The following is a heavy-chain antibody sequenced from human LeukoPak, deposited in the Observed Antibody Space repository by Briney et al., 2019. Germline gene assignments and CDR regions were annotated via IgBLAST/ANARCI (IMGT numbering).Heavy chain of an antibody. CDR2: IKTETDGGTI. V-gene: IGHV3-15*01. J-gene: IGHJ4*02. D-gene: IGHD5-18*01. Sequence: KPGGSLRLSCVGSGFIFSNAWMSWVRQAPGKGLEWVGRIKTETDGGTIDYAAPVKGRFTISRDDSKNTSYLQMNSLKTEDTAVYYCTTPQLWLRGALGYWGQGTLVTVPS. CDR1: GFIFSNAW. CDR3: TTPQLWLRGALGY.